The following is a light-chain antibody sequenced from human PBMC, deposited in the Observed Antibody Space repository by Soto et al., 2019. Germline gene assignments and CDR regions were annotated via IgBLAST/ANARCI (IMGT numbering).Light chain of an antibody. V-gene: IGLV2-23*02. J-gene: IGLJ1*01. Sequence: QSVLTQPASVSGARGQSITIACSGTSSDVGSYNLVSWYQQHPGKAPKLMIYEVSKRPSGVSNRFPGSKSGNTASLTISGLQAEDEAXYYCCSYAGSSPYVFGTGTKVTVL. CDR2: EVS. CDR3: CSYAGSSPYV. CDR1: SSDVGSYNL.